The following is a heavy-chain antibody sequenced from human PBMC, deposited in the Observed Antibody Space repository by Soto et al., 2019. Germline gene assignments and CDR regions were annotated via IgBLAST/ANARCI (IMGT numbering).Heavy chain of an antibody. CDR1: GGSISSTDW. D-gene: IGHD1-26*01. J-gene: IGHJ4*02. V-gene: IGHV4-4*02. CDR2: IDHGGST. Sequence: HVQLQESGPGLVKPSGTLSLTCAVSGGSISSTDWWSLVRQPPGKGLEWIGEIDHGGSTNYNASLKSRVTMSVDRSKNQFSLKLTSVTAADTAVYYCASSKSGGSYYVGYWGQGTLVTVSS. CDR3: ASSKSGGSYYVGY.